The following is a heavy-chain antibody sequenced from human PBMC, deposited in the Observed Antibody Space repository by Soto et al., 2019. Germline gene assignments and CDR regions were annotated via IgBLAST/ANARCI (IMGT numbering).Heavy chain of an antibody. Sequence: SQTLSLTCAVYGGSFSGYYCSWIRQPPGKGLEWIGEINHSGSTNYNPSLKSRVTISVDTSKNQFSLKLSSVTAADTAVYYCARPYSMDVWGKGATVTVSS. CDR1: GGSFSGYY. D-gene: IGHD1-26*01. V-gene: IGHV4-34*01. CDR2: INHSGST. J-gene: IGHJ6*03. CDR3: ARPYSMDV.